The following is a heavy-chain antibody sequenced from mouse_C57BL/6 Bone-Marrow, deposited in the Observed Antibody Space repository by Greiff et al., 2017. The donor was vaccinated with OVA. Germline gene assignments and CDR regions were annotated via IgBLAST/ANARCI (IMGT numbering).Heavy chain of an antibody. CDR1: GYTFTDYY. Sequence: QVQLKESGAELVRPGASVKLSCKASGYTFTDYYINWVKQRPGQGLEWIARLYPGSGNTYYNEKFKGKATLTAEKSSSTAYMQLSSLTSEDSAVYFCARTPNYYGSSYDWYFDVWGTGTTVTVSS. V-gene: IGHV1-76*01. J-gene: IGHJ1*03. D-gene: IGHD1-1*01. CDR2: LYPGSGNT. CDR3: ARTPNYYGSSYDWYFDV.